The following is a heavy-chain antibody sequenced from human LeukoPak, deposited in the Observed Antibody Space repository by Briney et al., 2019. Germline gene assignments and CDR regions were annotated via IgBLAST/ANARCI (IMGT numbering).Heavy chain of an antibody. CDR1: GFTFSSYS. J-gene: IGHJ4*02. CDR3: VSSGTLGY. Sequence: GGSLRLSCAAAGFTFSSYSMNRVRQAPGKGLEWVSSISSSSSYIYYADSVKGRFTISRDNAKNSLYLQMNSLRAEDTAVYYCVSSGTLGYWGQGTLVTVSS. D-gene: IGHD3-10*01. CDR2: ISSSSSYI. V-gene: IGHV3-21*01.